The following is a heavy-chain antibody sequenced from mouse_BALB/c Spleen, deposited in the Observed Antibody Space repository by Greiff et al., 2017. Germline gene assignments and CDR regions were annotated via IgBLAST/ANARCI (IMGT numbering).Heavy chain of an antibody. CDR1: GYAFTNYL. Sequence: QVQLQQSGAELVRPGTSVKVSCKASGYAFTNYLIEWVKQRPGQGLEWIGVINPGSGGTNYNEKFKGKATLTADKSSSTAYMQLSSLTSDDSAVYFCARHESYGNYYAMDYWGQGTSVTVSS. CDR2: INPGSGGT. J-gene: IGHJ4*01. V-gene: IGHV1-54*01. D-gene: IGHD2-1*01. CDR3: ARHESYGNYYAMDY.